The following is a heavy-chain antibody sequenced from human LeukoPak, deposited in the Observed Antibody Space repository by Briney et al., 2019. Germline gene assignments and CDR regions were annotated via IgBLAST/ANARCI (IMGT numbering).Heavy chain of an antibody. V-gene: IGHV4-38-2*02. CDR2: ICHSGSA. CDR3: ARVVRGNYYMDV. Sequence: SETLSLTCTVSGYSISSGYYWGWIRQPPGKGLEWIGSICHSGSAYYNPSLKSRVTISVDTSKNQFSLKLSSVTAADTAVYYCARVVRGNYYMDVWGKGTTVTVSS. J-gene: IGHJ6*03. CDR1: GYSISSGYY. D-gene: IGHD3-10*01.